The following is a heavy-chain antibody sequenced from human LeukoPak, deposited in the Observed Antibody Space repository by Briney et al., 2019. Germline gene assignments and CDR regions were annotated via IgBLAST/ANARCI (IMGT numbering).Heavy chain of an antibody. CDR2: INPSGDNT. D-gene: IGHD6-19*01. CDR1: GYTFTNNF. J-gene: IGHJ4*02. Sequence: ASVKVSCKASGYTFTNNFMHWVRQAPGQGLEWMGIINPSGDNTWYAQKFQGRVTMTRDMATSTDYMEVSSLRSEDTAVYYCARDLKRGYSTGRYSWGTGSSNDYWGQGTLVTVSS. CDR3: ARDLKRGYSTGRYSWGTGSSNDY. V-gene: IGHV1-46*01.